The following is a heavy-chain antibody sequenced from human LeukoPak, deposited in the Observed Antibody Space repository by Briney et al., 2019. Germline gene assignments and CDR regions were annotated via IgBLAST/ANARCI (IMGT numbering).Heavy chain of an antibody. D-gene: IGHD5/OR15-5a*01. J-gene: IGHJ4*02. CDR2: IYYTGTT. V-gene: IGHV4-30-4*01. Sequence: SETLSLTCSVSGGSISISDYYWSWIRQPPGKGLEWGGFIYYTGTTYNSPSLKSRATISLDTSKNQFSLKMSSVTAADTAVYYCARQFYASPPGLDNWGQGILVTVSS. CDR1: GGSISISDYY. CDR3: ARQFYASPPGLDN.